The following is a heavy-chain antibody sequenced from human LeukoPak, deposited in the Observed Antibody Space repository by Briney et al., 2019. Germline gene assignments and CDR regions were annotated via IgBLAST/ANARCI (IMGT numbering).Heavy chain of an antibody. V-gene: IGHV3-53*05. CDR3: AKDGIVGATLNYYFDY. CDR1: GFTVSSNY. D-gene: IGHD1-26*01. Sequence: GGSLRLSCAASGFTVSSNYMTWVRQAPGKGLKWVSHIYSGGSTFYADSVKGRFTISRDNSKNTLYLQMNSLRAEDTAVYYCAKDGIVGATLNYYFDYWGQGTLVTVSS. J-gene: IGHJ4*02. CDR2: IYSGGST.